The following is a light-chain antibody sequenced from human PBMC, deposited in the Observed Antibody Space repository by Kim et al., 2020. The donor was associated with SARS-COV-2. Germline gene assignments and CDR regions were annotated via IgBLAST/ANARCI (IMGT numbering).Light chain of an antibody. CDR2: GAA. J-gene: IGKJ4*01. Sequence: DIQMTQSPSSLSASVGDRVTITCRASQSISSHLNWYQQKPEKAPKPLIYGAARLQGGVPSGFSGSGFGTDFTLTISSLQPEDFATYYCQQSHSVPYTFGGGTKVDIK. CDR1: QSISSH. CDR3: QQSHSVPYT. V-gene: IGKV1-39*01.